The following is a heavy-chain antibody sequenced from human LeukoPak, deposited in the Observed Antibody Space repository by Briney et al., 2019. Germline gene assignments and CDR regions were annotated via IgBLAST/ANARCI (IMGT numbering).Heavy chain of an antibody. J-gene: IGHJ1*01. Sequence: SETLSLTCTVSGGSNSSSSYYWGWIRQPPGKGLEWIGSIYYSGSTYYNPSLKSRVTISVDTSKNQFSLKLSSVTAADTAVYYCARAYYYDSSGYRAEYFQHWGQGTLVTVSS. CDR3: ARAYYYDSSGYRAEYFQH. CDR2: IYYSGST. V-gene: IGHV4-39*01. CDR1: GGSNSSSSYY. D-gene: IGHD3-22*01.